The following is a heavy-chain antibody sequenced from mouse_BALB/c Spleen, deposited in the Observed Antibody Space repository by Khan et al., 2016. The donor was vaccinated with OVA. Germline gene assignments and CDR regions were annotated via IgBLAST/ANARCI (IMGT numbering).Heavy chain of an antibody. Sequence: QEVQPEPELNNLGEPVRSFCQASGYTFYTVGMQWVQKMPGKGLKWIGWINTHSGEPNYAEDFKARFALSLDTSASTAYLLITNLKTEDTATYFCAYGCGYGWWINVWGAGTTLTVSS. J-gene: IGHJ1*01. D-gene: IGHD2-2*01. CDR3: AYGCGYGWWINV. CDR1: GYTFYTVG. CDR2: INTHSGEP. V-gene: IGHV9-4*02.